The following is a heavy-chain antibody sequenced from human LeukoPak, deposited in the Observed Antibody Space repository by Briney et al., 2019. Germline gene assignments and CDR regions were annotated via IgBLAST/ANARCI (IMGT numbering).Heavy chain of an antibody. CDR2: IDYDERGT. D-gene: IGHD1-7*01. Sequence: DPGGSLRLSCAASGFSLRSSEMNWVRQAPGKGLVWVSRIDYDERGTIYADSVRGRFTISRDNAKNTVYLQMNSLRAEDTAVYYCARDGHGTTPLDLWGQGTLVTVSA. J-gene: IGHJ4*02. CDR1: GFSLRSSE. V-gene: IGHV3-74*01. CDR3: ARDGHGTTPLDL.